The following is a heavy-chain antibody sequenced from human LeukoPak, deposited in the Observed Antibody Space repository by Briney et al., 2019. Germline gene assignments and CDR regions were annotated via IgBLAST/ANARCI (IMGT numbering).Heavy chain of an antibody. CDR3: AKSRYGDFWSGYYIDY. D-gene: IGHD3-3*01. V-gene: IGHV3-30*02. CDR2: IRYDGSNK. CDR1: GFTFSSYG. J-gene: IGHJ4*02. Sequence: PGGSLRLSCAASGFTFSSYGMHWVRQAPGKGLEWVAFIRYDGSNKYYADSVKGRFTISRDNSKNTLYPQMNSLRAEDTAVYYCAKSRYGDFWSGYYIDYWGQGTLVTVSS.